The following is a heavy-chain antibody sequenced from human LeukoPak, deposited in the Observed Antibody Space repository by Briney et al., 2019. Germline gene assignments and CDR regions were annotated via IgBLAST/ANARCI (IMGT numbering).Heavy chain of an antibody. CDR2: ISGVDGST. D-gene: IGHD5-12*01. V-gene: IGHV3-23*01. J-gene: IGHJ5*02. CDR1: GFTFSIYA. Sequence: PGGSLRLSCAASGFTFSIYAMSWVRQAPGKGLEWVAAISGVDGSTYYADSVKGRFTISRDNARNSLYLQMNSLRAEDTAMYYCARDAGNSGYGCDLWGQGTLVTVSS. CDR3: ARDAGNSGYGCDL.